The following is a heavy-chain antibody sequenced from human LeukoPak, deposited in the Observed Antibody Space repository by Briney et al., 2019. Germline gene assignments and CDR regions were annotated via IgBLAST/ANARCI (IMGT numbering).Heavy chain of an antibody. V-gene: IGHV3-21*01. CDR3: ARDPQFSY. Sequence: GGSLRLSCAASGFSFSNYAMSWVRQAPARGPEWVSSISSSSSYIYYADSVKGRFTISRDNAKNSLYLQMNSLRAEDTAVYYCARDPQFSYWGQGTLVTVSS. J-gene: IGHJ4*02. D-gene: IGHD3-3*01. CDR2: ISSSSSYI. CDR1: GFSFSNYA.